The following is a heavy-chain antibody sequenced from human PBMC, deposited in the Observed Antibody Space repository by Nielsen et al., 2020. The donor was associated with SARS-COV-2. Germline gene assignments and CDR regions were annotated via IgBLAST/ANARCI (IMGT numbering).Heavy chain of an antibody. Sequence: ASVKVSCKASGYTFTSYAMHWVRQAPGQRLEWMGWINAGNGSTKYSQKFQGRVTMTRDTSANTAYMELSSLSSEDTAVYYCARITPSSGWDYWGQGTLVTVSS. CDR1: GYTFTSYA. CDR2: INAGNGST. V-gene: IGHV1-3*01. D-gene: IGHD6-19*01. J-gene: IGHJ4*02. CDR3: ARITPSSGWDY.